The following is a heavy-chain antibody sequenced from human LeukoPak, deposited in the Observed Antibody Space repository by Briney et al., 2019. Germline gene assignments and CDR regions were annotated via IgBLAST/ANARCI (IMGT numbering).Heavy chain of an antibody. V-gene: IGHV3-7*04. CDR3: ARALFPGASGTCYAY. CDR1: GFTFSSYS. CDR2: IKQDGSEK. Sequence: GGSLRLSCAASGFTFSSYSMNWVRQAPGKGLEWVANIKQDGSEKYYVDSVRGRFTISRDNAKNSLYLQMNSLRAEDTALYYCARALFPGASGTCYAYWGQGTLVTVSS. J-gene: IGHJ4*02. D-gene: IGHD3-10*01.